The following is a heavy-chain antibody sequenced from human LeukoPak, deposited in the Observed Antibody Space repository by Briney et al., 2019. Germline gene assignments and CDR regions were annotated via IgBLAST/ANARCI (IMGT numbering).Heavy chain of an antibody. Sequence: GGSLRLCCAASGFTFSSYEFSWVRQAPGKGLEWVSYISITGGIKYYGESVKGRFTISRDNAKNSLYLQMDSLRGEDTAVYYCAKVASEYYGLDVWGKGTTVTVSS. D-gene: IGHD1-14*01. V-gene: IGHV3-48*03. CDR1: GFTFSSYE. CDR3: AKVASEYYGLDV. J-gene: IGHJ6*04. CDR2: ISITGGIK.